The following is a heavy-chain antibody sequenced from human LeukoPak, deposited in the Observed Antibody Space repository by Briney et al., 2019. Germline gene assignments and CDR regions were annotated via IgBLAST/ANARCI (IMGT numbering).Heavy chain of an antibody. D-gene: IGHD1-26*01. Sequence: GGSLRLSCAASGFTFNSYSMNWVRQAPGKGLEWVSSISGSNSYIYYADSVKGRFTISRDNAKNSLYLQMNSLRAEDTAVYYCARDVGATPGYFDYWGQGTLVTVSS. J-gene: IGHJ4*02. CDR2: ISGSNSYI. CDR3: ARDVGATPGYFDY. V-gene: IGHV3-21*01. CDR1: GFTFNSYS.